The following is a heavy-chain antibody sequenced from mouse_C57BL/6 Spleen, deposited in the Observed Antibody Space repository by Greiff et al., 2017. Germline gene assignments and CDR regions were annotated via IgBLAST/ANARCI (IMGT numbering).Heavy chain of an antibody. CDR2: ISGGGGNT. V-gene: IGHV5-9*01. Sequence: EVKLQESGGGLVKPGGSLKLSFAVSGFTFSSYTMSWVRSTPEKRLEWVATISGGGGNTYYPDSVKGRFTISRDNAKNTLYLQMSSLRSEDTALYYCARHDYDGYWDYWGQGTTLTVSS. J-gene: IGHJ2*01. CDR1: GFTFSSYT. CDR3: ARHDYDGYWDY. D-gene: IGHD2-3*01.